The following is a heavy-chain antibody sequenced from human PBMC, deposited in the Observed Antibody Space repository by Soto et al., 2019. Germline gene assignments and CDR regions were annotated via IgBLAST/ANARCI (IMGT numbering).Heavy chain of an antibody. CDR3: ARDLGYCSGGSCGRWNWFDP. CDR2: ISAYNGNT. Sequence: ASVKVSCKASGYTFTSYGIIWVRQAPGQGLEWMGWISAYNGNTNYAQKLQGRVTMTTDTSTSTAYMELRSLRSDDTAVYYCARDLGYCSGGSCGRWNWFDPWGQGTLVTVSS. D-gene: IGHD2-15*01. V-gene: IGHV1-18*01. J-gene: IGHJ5*02. CDR1: GYTFTSYG.